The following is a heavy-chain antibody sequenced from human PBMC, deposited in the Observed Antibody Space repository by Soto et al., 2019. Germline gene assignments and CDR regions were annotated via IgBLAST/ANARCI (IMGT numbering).Heavy chain of an antibody. CDR2: ISGSGGRT. V-gene: IGHV3-23*01. CDR3: AKGGYYSLFDI. J-gene: IGHJ3*02. Sequence: GGSLRLSCAVSGFTFSSYWMSWVRQAPGKGLEWVSGISGSGGRTYYADSVKGRFTISRDNSNNTLSLQMHILRVEDTAVYFCAKGGYYSLFDIWGQGTMVTVS. D-gene: IGHD3-16*01. CDR1: GFTFSSYW.